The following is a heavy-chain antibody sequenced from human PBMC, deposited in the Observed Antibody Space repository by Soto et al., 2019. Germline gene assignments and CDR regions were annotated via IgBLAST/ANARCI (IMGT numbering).Heavy chain of an antibody. CDR1: GFTFSASA. J-gene: IGHJ4*02. CDR2: IRSKSNSYVT. CDR3: TRSVTGITAHFDY. Sequence: EVQLVESGVGLVQPGGSLKLSCAASGFTFSASAMHWVRQASGKRLEWVGRIRSKSNSYVTAYAASVKGRFTVSRDDSKNTAYLQMMSLKTEDTAVYYCTRSVTGITAHFDYWGLGTLVTVSS. D-gene: IGHD5-18*01. V-gene: IGHV3-73*02.